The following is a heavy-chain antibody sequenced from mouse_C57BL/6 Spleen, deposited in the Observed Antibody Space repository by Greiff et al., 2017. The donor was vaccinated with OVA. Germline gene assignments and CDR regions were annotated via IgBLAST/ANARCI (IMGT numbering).Heavy chain of an antibody. CDR2: IDPSDSYT. CDR1: GYTFTSYW. D-gene: IGHD2-2*01. J-gene: IGHJ3*01. CDR3: ARIGGYAFAY. V-gene: IGHV1-69*01. Sequence: VQLVESGAELVMPGASVKLSCKASGYTFTSYWMHWVKQRPGQGLEWIGEIDPSDSYTNYNQKFKGKSTLTVDKSSSTAYMQLSSLTSEDSAVYYCARIGGYAFAYWGQGTLVTVSA.